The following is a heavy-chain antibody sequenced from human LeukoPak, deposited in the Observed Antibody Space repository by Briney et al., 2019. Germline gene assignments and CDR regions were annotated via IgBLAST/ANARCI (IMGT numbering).Heavy chain of an antibody. Sequence: GASVKVSCTATVYTGSINYQYWGRHPPGPGLEWMGWINPHSGDTNYAQKFQGRVTMTGDTSISTGYMEVSGLRSDDTAIYFCARDFWSGYYFDYWGQGTQVTVSS. V-gene: IGHV1-2*02. D-gene: IGHD3-3*01. J-gene: IGHJ4*02. CDR2: INPHSGDT. CDR1: VYTGSINY. CDR3: ARDFWSGYYFDY.